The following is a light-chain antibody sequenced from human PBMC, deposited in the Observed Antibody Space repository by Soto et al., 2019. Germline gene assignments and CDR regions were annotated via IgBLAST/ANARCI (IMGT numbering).Light chain of an antibody. Sequence: DIQMTQSPSTLPASVGDRVTITCRASQSIDRWLAWYQQRPGKAPKLLIYAASSLQSGVPSRFSGSGSETDFTLTISSLQPEDFATYYCLQDYDYPYIFGQGTKVDIK. CDR1: QSIDRW. J-gene: IGKJ2*01. V-gene: IGKV1-5*01. CDR3: LQDYDYPYI. CDR2: AAS.